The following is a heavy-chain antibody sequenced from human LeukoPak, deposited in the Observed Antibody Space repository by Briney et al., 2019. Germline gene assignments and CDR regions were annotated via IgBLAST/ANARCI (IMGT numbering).Heavy chain of an antibody. CDR2: IYYSGST. CDR1: GGSISSYY. V-gene: IGHV4-59*01. D-gene: IGHD3-22*01. J-gene: IGHJ3*02. CDR3: ARGDSSGYYYLVAFDI. Sequence: PSETLSLTCTVSGGSISSYYWSWIRQPPGKGLEWIGYIYYSGSTNYNPSLKSRVTISVDTSKNQFSLELSSVTAADTAVYYCARGDSSGYYYLVAFDIWGQGAMVTVSS.